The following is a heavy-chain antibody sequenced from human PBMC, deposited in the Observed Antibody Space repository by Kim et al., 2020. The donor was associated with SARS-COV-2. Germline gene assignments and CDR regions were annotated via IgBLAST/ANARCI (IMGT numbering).Heavy chain of an antibody. V-gene: IGHV4-59*09. J-gene: IGHJ6*02. D-gene: IGHD3-3*01. Sequence: LKSRVTISVDTSKNQFSLKLSSVTAADTAVYYCARGREYDFWSGGYGMDVWGQGTTVTVSS. CDR3: ARGREYDFWSGGYGMDV.